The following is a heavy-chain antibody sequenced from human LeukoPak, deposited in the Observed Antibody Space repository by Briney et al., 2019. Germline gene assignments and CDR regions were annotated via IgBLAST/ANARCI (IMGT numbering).Heavy chain of an antibody. CDR2: VDHTGST. CDR3: ARGRVSSSTWYSTYYYFFYLDF. CDR1: DDSITMYY. D-gene: IGHD4-11*01. V-gene: IGHV4-59*01. Sequence: SETLSLTCTVSDDSITMYYWTWIRQPPGKGLEWIGYVDHTGSTKFNPSLNGRVSISRDTSNNFFSLRLRSVTAADTAVYFCARGRVSSSTWYSTYYYFFYLDFWGKGTTVTVSS. J-gene: IGHJ6*03.